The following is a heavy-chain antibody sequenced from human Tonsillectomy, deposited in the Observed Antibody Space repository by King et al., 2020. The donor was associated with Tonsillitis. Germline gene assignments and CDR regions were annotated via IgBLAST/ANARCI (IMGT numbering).Heavy chain of an antibody. CDR1: RFTFSSYG. J-gene: IGHJ4*02. Sequence: VQLVESGGGVVQPGGSLRLSCAASRFTFSSYGMHWVRQAPGKGLEWVAFIRYDGSNKYYADSVKGRFTISRDNSKNTLYLQMNSLRAEDTAVYYCAKEEGLRGELLVGDNFDYWGQGTLVTVSS. CDR3: AKEEGLRGELLVGDNFDY. CDR2: IRYDGSNK. V-gene: IGHV3-30*02. D-gene: IGHD1-26*01.